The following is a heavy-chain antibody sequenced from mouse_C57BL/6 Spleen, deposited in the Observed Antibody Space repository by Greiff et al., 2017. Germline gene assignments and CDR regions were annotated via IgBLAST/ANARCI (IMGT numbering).Heavy chain of an antibody. D-gene: IGHD1-1*01. CDR2: INYDGSST. CDR3: AREDYGSSFHWYFDV. CDR1: GFTFSDYY. Sequence: EVQRVESEGGLVQPGSSMKLSCTASGFTFSDYYMAWVRQVPEKGLEWVANINYDGSSTYYLDSLKSRFIISRDNAKNILYLQMSSLKSEDTATYYCAREDYGSSFHWYFDVWGTGTTVTVSS. V-gene: IGHV5-16*01. J-gene: IGHJ1*03.